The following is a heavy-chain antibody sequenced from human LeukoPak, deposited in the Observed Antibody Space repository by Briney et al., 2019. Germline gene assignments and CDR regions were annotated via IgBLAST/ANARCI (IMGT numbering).Heavy chain of an antibody. V-gene: IGHV4-59*01. CDR1: GGSISSYY. CDR2: IYYSGST. Sequence: SETLPLTCPVSGGSISSYYWSWIRQPPGKGLEWIGYIYYSGSTNYNPSLKSRVTISVDTSKNQFSLKLSSVTAADTAVYYCARDRSGYPDYWGQGTLVTVSS. CDR3: ARDRSGYPDY. J-gene: IGHJ4*02. D-gene: IGHD3-3*01.